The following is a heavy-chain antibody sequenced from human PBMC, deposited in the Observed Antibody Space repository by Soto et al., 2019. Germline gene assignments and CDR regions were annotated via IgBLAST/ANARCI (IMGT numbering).Heavy chain of an antibody. Sequence: SETLSLTCAVSGGSIRSGGYSWSWIRQPPGKGLEGIGYIYHSGSTYYNPSLKSRVTISVDRSKNQFSLQLSSVTAADTAVYYCARVGYYDSTQSGYWFDPWGQGTPVTVSS. CDR1: GGSIRSGGYS. CDR2: IYHSGST. J-gene: IGHJ5*02. V-gene: IGHV4-30-2*01. D-gene: IGHD3-22*01. CDR3: ARVGYYDSTQSGYWFDP.